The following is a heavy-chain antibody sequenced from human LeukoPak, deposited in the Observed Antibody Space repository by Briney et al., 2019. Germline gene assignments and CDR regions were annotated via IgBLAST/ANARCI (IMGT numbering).Heavy chain of an antibody. CDR3: ARGHQNGAFDI. V-gene: IGHV4-39*07. Sequence: SETLSLTCTVSGGSIRSSYYYWGWIRQPPGKGLEWIGEINHSGSTNYNPSLKSRVTISVDTSKNQFSLKLSSVTAADTAVYYCARGHQNGAFDIWGQGTMVTVSS. CDR1: GGSIRSSYYY. CDR2: INHSGST. J-gene: IGHJ3*02. D-gene: IGHD2-8*01.